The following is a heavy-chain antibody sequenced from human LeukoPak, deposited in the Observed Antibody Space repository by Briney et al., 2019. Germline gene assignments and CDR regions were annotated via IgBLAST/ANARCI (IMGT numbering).Heavy chain of an antibody. J-gene: IGHJ1*01. CDR1: GFTFGDYA. CDR2: ISPSGDIT. D-gene: IGHD3-16*01. V-gene: IGHV3-23*01. CDR3: AKDDDWGRYKH. Sequence: GGSLRLSCTASGFTFGDYAMNWVRQAPGKGLEWVSGISPSGDITYYTDSVRGRFTISRDNFKNTLSLQVNSLRAEDTAMYYCAKDDDWGRYKHWGQGTLVTVSS.